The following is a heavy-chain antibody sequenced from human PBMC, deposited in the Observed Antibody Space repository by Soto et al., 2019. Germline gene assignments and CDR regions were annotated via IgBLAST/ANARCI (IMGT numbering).Heavy chain of an antibody. V-gene: IGHV1-3*01. Sequence: QVQFMQSGAEVKKPGASVKVSCKASGYTFNSHAIHWVRQAPGQRPEWLGWINAGNGNTYYSDKFEGIVAFTRDTAATTGKMELTSLTSEDTAIYYCGRDQSGIGYYVDWFDPWGQGTLVTVSS. J-gene: IGHJ5*02. D-gene: IGHD3-10*02. CDR2: INAGNGNT. CDR3: GRDQSGIGYYVDWFDP. CDR1: GYTFNSHA.